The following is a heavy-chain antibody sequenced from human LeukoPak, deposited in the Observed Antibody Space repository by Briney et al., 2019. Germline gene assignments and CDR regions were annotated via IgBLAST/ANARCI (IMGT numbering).Heavy chain of an antibody. CDR1: GFTFSSYA. Sequence: PGGSLRLSCAASGFTFSSYAMHWVRQAPGKGLEWVAVISYDGSNKYYADSVKGRFTISRDNSKNTLYLQMNSLRAEDTAVYYCARGGMWAAAGGGVPHFDYWGQGTLVTVSS. V-gene: IGHV3-30-3*01. CDR2: ISYDGSNK. J-gene: IGHJ4*02. D-gene: IGHD6-13*01. CDR3: ARGGMWAAAGGGVPHFDY.